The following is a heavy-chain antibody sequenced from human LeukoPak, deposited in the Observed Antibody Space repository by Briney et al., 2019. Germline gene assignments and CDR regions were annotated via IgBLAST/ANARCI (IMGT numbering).Heavy chain of an antibody. CDR3: AKDTAVQFLEPAF. Sequence: PGRSLRPSCAASGFTFNTHGMHWVPQAPGKGLERVAAICFDGSVKHYSDAVKGRFTISRDNSLNTLYLQMNSLRVEDTAIYYCAKDTAVQFLEPAFWGQGTLVTVSS. CDR1: GFTFNTHG. V-gene: IGHV3-33*06. J-gene: IGHJ4*02. CDR2: ICFDGSVK. D-gene: IGHD3-3*01.